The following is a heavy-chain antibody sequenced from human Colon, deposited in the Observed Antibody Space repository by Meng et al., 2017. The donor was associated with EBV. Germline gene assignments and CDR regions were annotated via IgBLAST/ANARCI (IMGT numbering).Heavy chain of an antibody. CDR2: INHSGST. CDR3: ARGGGSFRFQF. J-gene: IGHJ4*02. Sequence: QVQLQQWGAGLLKPSEALSLTCAVYGGSFSGYYWSWIRQPPGKGLEWIGEINHSGSTYYSPSLKSRLNISIDTSKNQFSLRLTSVTAADTAVYYCARGGGSFRFQFWGLGTLVTVSS. CDR1: GGSFSGYY. D-gene: IGHD2-15*01. V-gene: IGHV4-34*01.